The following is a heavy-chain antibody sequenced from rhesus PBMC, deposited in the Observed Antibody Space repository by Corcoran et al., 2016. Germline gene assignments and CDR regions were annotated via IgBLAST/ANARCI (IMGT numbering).Heavy chain of an antibody. D-gene: IGHD6-25*01. Sequence: EVQLVESGGGLVQPGGSLRLSCAASGFTFSSYGMSWVRQAPGKGLELVSYISNCGGSTSYADSVKGRFTISRDNLKTTLSLQMNSLRAEDTAVYYCAKDLYSGSWNGDGLDSWVQGVVVTVSS. CDR1: GFTFSSYG. CDR2: ISNCGGST. V-gene: IGHV3S5*01. J-gene: IGHJ6*01. CDR3: AKDLYSGSWNGDGLDS.